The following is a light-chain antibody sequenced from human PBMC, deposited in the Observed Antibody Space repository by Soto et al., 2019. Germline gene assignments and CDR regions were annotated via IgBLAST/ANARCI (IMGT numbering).Light chain of an antibody. V-gene: IGKV1-5*03. J-gene: IGKJ1*01. CDR2: KAS. Sequence: DIQMTQSPSTLSASVGDRVTITCRASQRISSWLAWYQQKPGKAPKLLIYKASGLESGVPSRFSCSESGTEFTLTISSLQPDDFATYYCPQYSTYPWTFGQGTKVEIK. CDR1: QRISSW. CDR3: PQYSTYPWT.